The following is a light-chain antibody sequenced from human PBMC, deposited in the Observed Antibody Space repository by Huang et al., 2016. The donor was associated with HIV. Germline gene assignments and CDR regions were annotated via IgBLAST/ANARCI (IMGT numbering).Light chain of an antibody. Sequence: EIVMTQSPATLSVSPGERATLSCRASQSVSSNLAWYQQTPGQAPRLLIYGTSTRATGIPASFSGSWSGTEFTLTISSLQSEDFAVYYCQQYNNWRAFGQGTKVEIK. CDR2: GTS. CDR1: QSVSSN. CDR3: QQYNNWRA. J-gene: IGKJ1*01. V-gene: IGKV3-15*01.